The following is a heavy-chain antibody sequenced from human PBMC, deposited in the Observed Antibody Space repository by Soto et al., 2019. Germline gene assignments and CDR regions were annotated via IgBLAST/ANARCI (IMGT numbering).Heavy chain of an antibody. D-gene: IGHD1-1*01. Sequence: QVQLQQWGAGLLKPSETLSLTCAVYGGSFSGYYWSWIRQPPGKGLEWIGEINHSGSTNYNPSLKSRVTISVDTSKNQCSLKLSSVTAADTAVYYCARDLGWATTYSWFDPWGQGTLVTVSS. CDR1: GGSFSGYY. J-gene: IGHJ5*02. CDR3: ARDLGWATTYSWFDP. CDR2: INHSGST. V-gene: IGHV4-34*01.